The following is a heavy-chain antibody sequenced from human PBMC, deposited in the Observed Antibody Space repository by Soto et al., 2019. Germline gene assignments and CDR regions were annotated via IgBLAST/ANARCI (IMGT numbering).Heavy chain of an antibody. CDR1: GYTFTGYY. CDR3: ARTNWGTNTGWAFDI. D-gene: IGHD7-27*01. Sequence: ASVKVSCKASGYTFTGYYMHWVRQAPGQGLEWMGWINPNSGGTNYAQKFQGWVTMTRDTSISTAYMELSRLRSDDTAVYYCARTNWGTNTGWAFDIWGQGTMVTVSS. J-gene: IGHJ3*02. V-gene: IGHV1-2*04. CDR2: INPNSGGT.